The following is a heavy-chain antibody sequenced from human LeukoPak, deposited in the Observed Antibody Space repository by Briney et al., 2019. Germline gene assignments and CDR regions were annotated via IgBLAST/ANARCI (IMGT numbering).Heavy chain of an antibody. J-gene: IGHJ4*02. CDR3: AKWGDYDVLTGYYDPDY. D-gene: IGHD3-9*01. V-gene: IGHV3-23*01. CDR1: GFNFSNYA. Sequence: PGASLRLSCAASGFNFSNYAMSWVRQAPGKGLEWVSAITGSGGSTYYVDSVKGRFTISRDNSKNTLYLQMNSLRAEDTAVYYCAKWGDYDVLTGYYDPDYWGQGTLVTVSS. CDR2: ITGSGGST.